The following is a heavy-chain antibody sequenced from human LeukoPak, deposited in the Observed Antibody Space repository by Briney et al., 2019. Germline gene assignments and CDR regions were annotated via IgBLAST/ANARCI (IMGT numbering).Heavy chain of an antibody. J-gene: IGHJ6*03. V-gene: IGHV3-21*05. CDR3: ARSGYDSYYYYYMDV. Sequence: GGSLRLSCAASGFTFSSYEMNWVRQAPGKGLEWVSYISSSGYIYYADSVKGRFTISRDNAKNSLYLQMNSLRAEDTGVYYCARSGYDSYYYYYMDVWGKGTTVTISS. CDR2: ISSSGYI. CDR1: GFTFSSYE. D-gene: IGHD5-12*01.